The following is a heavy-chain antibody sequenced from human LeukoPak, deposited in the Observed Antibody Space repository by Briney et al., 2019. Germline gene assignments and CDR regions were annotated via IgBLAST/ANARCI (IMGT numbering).Heavy chain of an antibody. CDR2: IYYSGST. J-gene: IGHJ4*02. D-gene: IGHD3-9*01. Sequence: SETLSLTCTVSGGSISSYYWSWIRQPPGKGLEWIGYIYYSGSTNYNPSLKSRVTISVDTSKNQFSLKLSSVTAADTAVYYCARYYYDILTGPYFDYWGQGTLVTVSS. CDR1: GGSISSYY. V-gene: IGHV4-59*08. CDR3: ARYYYDILTGPYFDY.